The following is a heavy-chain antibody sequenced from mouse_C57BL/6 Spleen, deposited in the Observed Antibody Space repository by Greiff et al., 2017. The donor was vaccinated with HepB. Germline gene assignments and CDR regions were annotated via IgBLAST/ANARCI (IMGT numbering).Heavy chain of an antibody. CDR3: ARSTDGDAMDY. J-gene: IGHJ4*01. D-gene: IGHD5-1*01. CDR1: GFSLTSYG. CDR2: IWSGGST. Sequence: QVHVKQSGPGLVQPSQCLSITCTVSGFSLTSYGVHWVRQSPGKGLEWLGVIWSGGSTDYNAAFISRLSISKDNSKSQIFFKMNSLQADDTAIYYCARSTDGDAMDYWGQGTSVTVSS. V-gene: IGHV2-2*01.